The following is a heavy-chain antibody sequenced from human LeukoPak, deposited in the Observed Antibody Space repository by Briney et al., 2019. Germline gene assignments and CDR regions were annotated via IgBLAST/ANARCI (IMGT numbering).Heavy chain of an antibody. CDR2: IYYSGST. V-gene: IGHV4-31*03. CDR3: ARESGYSSSWYVGNYYYYGMDV. D-gene: IGHD6-13*01. Sequence: SQTLSLTCTVSGGSISSGGYYWSWIRQHPGKGLEWIGYIYYSGSTYYNPSLKSRVTISVDTSKNQFSLKLSSVTAADTAVYYCARESGYSSSWYVGNYYYYGMDVWGQGTTVTVSS. J-gene: IGHJ6*02. CDR1: GGSISSGGYY.